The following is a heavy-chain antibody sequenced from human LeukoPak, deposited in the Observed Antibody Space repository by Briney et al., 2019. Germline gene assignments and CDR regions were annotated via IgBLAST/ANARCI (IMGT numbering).Heavy chain of an antibody. Sequence: PGGSLRLSCAASGFTFSSYAMSWVRQAPGKGLEWVSAISGSGGSTYYADSVKGRFTISRDNSKNTLYLQMNSLRAEDTAVYYCAKSMGYYDSSGYWGGWGQGTLVTVSS. V-gene: IGHV3-23*01. CDR3: AKSMGYYDSSGYWGG. J-gene: IGHJ4*02. CDR1: GFTFSSYA. CDR2: ISGSGGST. D-gene: IGHD3-22*01.